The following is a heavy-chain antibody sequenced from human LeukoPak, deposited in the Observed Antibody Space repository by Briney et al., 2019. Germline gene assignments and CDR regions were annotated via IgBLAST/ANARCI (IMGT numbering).Heavy chain of an antibody. CDR3: AKGRNYYDSSGPFDY. J-gene: IGHJ4*02. Sequence: GGSLRLSCTASGFTFSGHWIHWVRQPPGMGLVWVSRINERGTDSMYAESVKGRFTISRDNAKNTVYLQMNSLRAEDTAVYYCAKGRNYYDSSGPFDYWGQGTLVTVSS. D-gene: IGHD3-22*01. V-gene: IGHV3-74*03. CDR1: GFTFSGHW. CDR2: INERGTDS.